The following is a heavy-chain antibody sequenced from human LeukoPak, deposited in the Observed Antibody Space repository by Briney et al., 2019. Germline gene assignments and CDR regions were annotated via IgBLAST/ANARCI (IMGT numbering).Heavy chain of an antibody. CDR1: GYSFTSYW. V-gene: IGHV5-51*01. Sequence: AESLKISCKGSGYSFTSYWIGWVRQMPGKGLEWMGIIYPGDSDTRYSPSFQGQVTISADKSISTAYLQWSSLKASDTAMYYCARVFGYDSSGFGAFDIWGHGTMVTVSS. CDR3: ARVFGYDSSGFGAFDI. D-gene: IGHD3-22*01. J-gene: IGHJ3*02. CDR2: IYPGDSDT.